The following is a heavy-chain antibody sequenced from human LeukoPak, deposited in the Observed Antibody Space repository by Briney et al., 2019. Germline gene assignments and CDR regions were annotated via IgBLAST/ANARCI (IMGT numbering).Heavy chain of an antibody. J-gene: IGHJ4*02. CDR3: AKVKGGSTSWYYFDY. CDR2: ISYDGSNK. CDR1: GFTFSSYA. Sequence: GRSLRLSCAASGFTFSSYAMQWVRQAPGKGLEWVAVISYDGSNKYYADSVKGRFTISRDNSKNTLYLQMNSLRAEDTAVYYCAKVKGGSTSWYYFDYWGQGTLVTVSS. V-gene: IGHV3-30*07. D-gene: IGHD2-2*01.